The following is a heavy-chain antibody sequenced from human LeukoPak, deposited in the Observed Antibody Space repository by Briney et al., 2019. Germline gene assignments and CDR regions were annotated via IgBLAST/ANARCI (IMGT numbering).Heavy chain of an antibody. CDR2: IYYSGST. J-gene: IGHJ4*02. V-gene: IGHV4-39*01. Sequence: KTSETLSLTCTVSGDSISSRSYYWGWIRQPPGKGLEWIGSIYYSGSTYYNPSLKSRITISVNTSKNQFSLKLSSVTAADTAVYYCARHGRGGNFGSGYWGQGTLVTVSS. CDR1: GDSISSRSYY. D-gene: IGHD4-23*01. CDR3: ARHGRGGNFGSGY.